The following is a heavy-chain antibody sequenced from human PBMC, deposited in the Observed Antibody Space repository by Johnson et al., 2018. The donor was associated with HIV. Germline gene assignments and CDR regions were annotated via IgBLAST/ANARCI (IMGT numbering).Heavy chain of an antibody. CDR2: IGYDGSDK. J-gene: IGHJ3*02. CDR3: ARDLAYNSRWTGAFDI. V-gene: IGHV3-30*04. D-gene: IGHD6-13*01. CDR1: GFTFSSYA. Sequence: HVQLVESGGGVVQPGRSLRLSCAASGFTFSSYAMHWVRQAPGKGLEWVAVIGYDGSDKYYADSVKGRVTISRDNPKNTVYLHMNNLRAEDTAVYYCARDLAYNSRWTGAFDIWGQGTMVTVSS.